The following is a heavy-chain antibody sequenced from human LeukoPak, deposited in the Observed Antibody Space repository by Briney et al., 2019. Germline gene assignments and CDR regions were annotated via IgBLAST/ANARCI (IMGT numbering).Heavy chain of an antibody. J-gene: IGHJ4*02. D-gene: IGHD4-17*01. Sequence: SETLSLTCTVSGGSISSGDYYWSWIRQPPGKGLEWIGYIYYSGSTYYNPSLKSRVTISVDTSKNQFSLKLSSVTAADTAVYYCARNDYGDLVYFDYWGQGTLVTVSS. CDR2: IYYSGST. V-gene: IGHV4-30-4*01. CDR3: ARNDYGDLVYFDY. CDR1: GGSISSGDYY.